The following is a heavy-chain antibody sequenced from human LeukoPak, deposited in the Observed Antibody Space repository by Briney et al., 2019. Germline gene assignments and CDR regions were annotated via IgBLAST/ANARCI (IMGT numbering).Heavy chain of an antibody. J-gene: IGHJ4*02. CDR3: ARGDIAAGGAPFDY. Sequence: SETLPLTCAVYGESFSGYYWSWIRQPPGRGLEWIGEINHSGRTSYSASLKSRVTISVDTSKSQFSLKLNSVTAADTAVYYCARGDIAAGGAPFDYWGQGTLVTVSS. D-gene: IGHD6-13*01. CDR1: GESFSGYY. CDR2: INHSGRT. V-gene: IGHV4-34*01.